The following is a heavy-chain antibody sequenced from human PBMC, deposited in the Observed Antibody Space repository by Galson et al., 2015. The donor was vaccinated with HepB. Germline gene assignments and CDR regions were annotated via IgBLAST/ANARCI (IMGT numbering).Heavy chain of an antibody. J-gene: IGHJ6*02. Sequence: SLRLSCAASGFTFSNAWMSWVRQAPGKGLEWVGRIKSKTDGGTTDYAAPEKGRFTISRDDSKNTLYLQMNSLKTEDTAVYYCTTGSSSRGYYYYGMDVWGQGTTVTVSS. V-gene: IGHV3-15*01. D-gene: IGHD2-2*01. CDR1: GFTFSNAW. CDR3: TTGSSSRGYYYYGMDV. CDR2: IKSKTDGGTT.